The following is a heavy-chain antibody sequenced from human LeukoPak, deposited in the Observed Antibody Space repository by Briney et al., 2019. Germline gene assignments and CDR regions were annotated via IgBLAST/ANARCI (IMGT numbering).Heavy chain of an antibody. J-gene: IGHJ4*02. CDR3: ARVPDYYGSGSYSYYFDY. V-gene: IGHV4-34*01. CDR2: INHSGST. CDR1: GGSFSGYH. D-gene: IGHD3-10*01. Sequence: SETLSLTCAVYGGSFSGYHWSWIRQPPGKGLEWIGEINHSGSTNYNPSLKSRVTISVDTSKNQFSLKLSSVTAADTAVYYCARVPDYYGSGSYSYYFDYWGQGTLVTVSS.